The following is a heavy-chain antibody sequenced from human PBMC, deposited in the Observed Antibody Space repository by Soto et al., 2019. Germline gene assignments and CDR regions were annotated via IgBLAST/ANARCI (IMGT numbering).Heavy chain of an antibody. J-gene: IGHJ3*02. V-gene: IGHV6-1*01. CDR1: GDSVSSNSAA. CDR3: ASIYCTNGVRFDAFDI. Sequence: PSQTLSLTCAISGDSVSSNSAAWNWIRQSPSRGLEWLGRTYYRSKWYNDYAVSVKSRITINPDTSKNQFSLQLNSVTPEDTAVYYCASIYCTNGVRFDAFDIWGQGTMVTVSS. D-gene: IGHD2-8*01. CDR2: TYYRSKWYN.